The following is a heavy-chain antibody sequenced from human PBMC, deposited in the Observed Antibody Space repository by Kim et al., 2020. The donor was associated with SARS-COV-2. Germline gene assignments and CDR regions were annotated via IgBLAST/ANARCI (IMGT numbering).Heavy chain of an antibody. CDR1: GFTFSSYG. CDR2: ISYDGSNK. J-gene: IGHJ6*02. V-gene: IGHV3-30*18. CDR3: AKEGGGPMVRGVIVYYYGMDV. D-gene: IGHD3-10*01. Sequence: GGSLRLSCAASGFTFSSYGMHWVRQAPGKGLEWVAVISYDGSNKYYADSVKGRFTISRDNSKNTLYLQMNSLRAEDTAVYYCAKEGGGPMVRGVIVYYYGMDVWGQGTTVTVSS.